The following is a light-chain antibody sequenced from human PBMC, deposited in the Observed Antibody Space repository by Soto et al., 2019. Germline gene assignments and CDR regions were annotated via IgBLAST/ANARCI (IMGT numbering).Light chain of an antibody. CDR1: QSVSSY. V-gene: IGKV3-20*01. Sequence: DIVLTQSLGTLSLSPGERATLSCRASQSVSSYLAWYQQKPGQAPRLLIYGASSWATGIPDRFSGGGSGTDFTLTISRLEPEDFAVYYFHQYGSSSRTFGQGTKVEVK. CDR3: HQYGSSSRT. CDR2: GAS. J-gene: IGKJ1*01.